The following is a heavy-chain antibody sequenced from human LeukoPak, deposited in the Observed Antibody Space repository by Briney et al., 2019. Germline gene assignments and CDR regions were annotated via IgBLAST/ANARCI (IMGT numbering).Heavy chain of an antibody. D-gene: IGHD3-10*01. CDR3: SRGYYYYYMDV. CDR1: GGSISSYY. V-gene: IGHV4-59*01. CDR2: IYYSGST. Sequence: SETLSLTCTVSGGSISSYYWSWIRQPPGKGLEWIGYIYYSGSTNYNPSLKSRVTISVDTSKNQFSLMLSSVTAADTAVYYCSRGYYYYYMDVWGKGTTVTVSS. J-gene: IGHJ6*03.